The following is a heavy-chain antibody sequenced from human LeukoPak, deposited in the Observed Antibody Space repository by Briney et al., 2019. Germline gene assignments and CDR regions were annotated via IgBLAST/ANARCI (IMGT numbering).Heavy chain of an antibody. V-gene: IGHV3-21*01. CDR2: ISSSSSYI. CDR1: GFTFSSYS. CDR3: ARDQVGYCSSTSCQPYYFDY. J-gene: IGHJ4*02. Sequence: GGSLRLSCAASGFTFSSYSMNWVRQAPGKGLEWVSSISSSSSYIYYADSVKGRFTISRDNAKNSLYLQMNSLRAEDTAVYYCARDQVGYCSSTSCQPYYFDYWGQGTLVTVSS. D-gene: IGHD2-2*03.